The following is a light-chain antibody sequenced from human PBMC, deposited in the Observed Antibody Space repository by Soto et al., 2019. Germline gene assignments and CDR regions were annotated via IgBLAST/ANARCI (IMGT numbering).Light chain of an antibody. CDR2: DAF. CDR1: QSVGSS. V-gene: IGKV3-11*01. CDR3: QQRSTWPMT. J-gene: IGKJ5*01. Sequence: EIVLTQSPATLSLSPGDRATLSCRANQSVGSSLAWIRQRPGQAPSLVIYDAFNRASGTPVRFSGSGSGTDFTLTISSLESADFATYYCQQRSTWPMTFGQGTRLEI.